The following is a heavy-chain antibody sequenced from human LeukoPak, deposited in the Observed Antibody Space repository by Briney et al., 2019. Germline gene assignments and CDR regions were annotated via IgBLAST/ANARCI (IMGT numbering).Heavy chain of an antibody. CDR2: ISSSSSTI. D-gene: IGHD5-24*01. CDR3: ARGDRLHFD. J-gene: IGHJ4*02. V-gene: IGHV3-48*01. Sequence: GGSLRLSCAASGFTFNDYAMNWVRQAPGKGLEWVSYISSSSSTIYYADSVKGRFTISRDNAKNSLYLQMNSLRAEDTAVYYCARGDRLHFDWGQGTLVTVSS. CDR1: GFTFNDYA.